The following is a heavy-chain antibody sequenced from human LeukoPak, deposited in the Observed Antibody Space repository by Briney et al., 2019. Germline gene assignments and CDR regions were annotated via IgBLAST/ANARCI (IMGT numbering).Heavy chain of an antibody. D-gene: IGHD4-17*01. CDR2: IYTSGST. CDR3: ARGKPYGDDGKYYFDY. V-gene: IGHV4-61*02. CDR1: GGSISSGSYF. Sequence: SETLSLTCTVSGGSISSGSYFWGWIRQPAGKGLEWLGRIYTSGSTNYNPSLKSRVTISVDTSKNQFSLKLSSVTAADTAVYYCARGKPYGDDGKYYFDYWGQGTLVTVSS. J-gene: IGHJ4*02.